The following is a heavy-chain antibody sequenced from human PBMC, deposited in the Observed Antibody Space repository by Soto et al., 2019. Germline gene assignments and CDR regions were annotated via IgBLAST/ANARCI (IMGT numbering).Heavy chain of an antibody. D-gene: IGHD3-9*01. CDR1: GFTFSSYS. CDR2: ISSSSTTM. CDR3: ARKVRYFDWAPYYFDY. J-gene: IGHJ4*02. Sequence: EVQLVESGGGLVQPGGSLRISCAASGFTFSSYSMIWVRQAPGKGLEWVSYISSSSTTMYYADSVKGRFTISRDNAKNSLYLQMNSLRAEDTAVYYCARKVRYFDWAPYYFDYWGQGTLVTVSS. V-gene: IGHV3-48*01.